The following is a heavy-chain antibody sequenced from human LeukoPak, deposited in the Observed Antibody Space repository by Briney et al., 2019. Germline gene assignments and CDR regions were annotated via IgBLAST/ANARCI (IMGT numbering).Heavy chain of an antibody. V-gene: IGHV3-9*01. CDR2: ISWNSGSI. CDR1: GFTFDDYA. D-gene: IGHD3-10*01. CDR3: AKGHMVRGVIHFDY. J-gene: IGHJ4*02. Sequence: PRGSLRLSCAASGFTFDDYAMHWVRQAPGKGLEWVSGISWNSGSIGYADSVKGRFTTSRDNAKNSLYLQMNSLRAEDTALYYCAKGHMVRGVIHFDYWGQGTLVTVSS.